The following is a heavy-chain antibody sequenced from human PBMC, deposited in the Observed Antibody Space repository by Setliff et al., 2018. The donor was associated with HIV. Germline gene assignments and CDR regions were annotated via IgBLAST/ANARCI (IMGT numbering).Heavy chain of an antibody. Sequence: SETLSLTCTVSGGSISSYYWSWIRQPPGKGLEWIGCIYSGGSTNYNPSLESRVTISLDTSENQFSLRLTSVTAADTAVYYCARVRSYGSAYDAFDVWGPGTMVTVSS. CDR3: ARVRSYGSAYDAFDV. V-gene: IGHV4-4*08. CDR2: IYSGGST. J-gene: IGHJ3*01. CDR1: GGSISSYY. D-gene: IGHD3-10*01.